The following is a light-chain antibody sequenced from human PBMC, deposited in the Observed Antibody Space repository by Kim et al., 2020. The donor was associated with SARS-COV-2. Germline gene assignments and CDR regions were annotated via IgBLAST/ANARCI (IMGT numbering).Light chain of an antibody. CDR3: QQRSNWLAVT. CDR1: ESISTY. V-gene: IGKV3-11*01. J-gene: IGKJ5*01. Sequence: EIVLTQSPATLSLSPGERATLSCRASESISTYLVWYQQKPGQAPRLLIYDASTRATGVPARFSGSGSGTDFTLTISSLEPEDFAVYYCQQRSNWLAVTFGQGTRLEIK. CDR2: DAS.